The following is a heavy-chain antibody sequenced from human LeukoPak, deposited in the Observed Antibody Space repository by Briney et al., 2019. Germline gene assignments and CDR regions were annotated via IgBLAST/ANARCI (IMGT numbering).Heavy chain of an antibody. Sequence: GGSLRLSCAASGFTFYDYAMHWVRQAPGRGLEGGSGVSWNSGSIGYADSVKGRFNISRDNAKNSLYLQMNSLRAEDTALYYCAKGGESSSWYNWFDPWGQGTLVTVSS. CDR3: AKGGESSSWYNWFDP. V-gene: IGHV3-9*01. J-gene: IGHJ5*02. D-gene: IGHD6-13*01. CDR2: VSWNSGSI. CDR1: GFTFYDYA.